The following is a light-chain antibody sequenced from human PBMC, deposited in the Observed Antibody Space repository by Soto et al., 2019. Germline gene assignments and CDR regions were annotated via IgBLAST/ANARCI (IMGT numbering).Light chain of an antibody. J-gene: IGKJ1*01. CDR3: QQYHNYAYT. Sequence: DIQMTQSPSTLSASVGDRVTITCRASQSISNSLAWYQQKPGKAPKLLIYKASNLEGGVPSRFSGSGSGTEFTLTISSLRPDDFATYYCQQYHNYAYTFGRGTKVEV. CDR2: KAS. V-gene: IGKV1-5*03. CDR1: QSISNS.